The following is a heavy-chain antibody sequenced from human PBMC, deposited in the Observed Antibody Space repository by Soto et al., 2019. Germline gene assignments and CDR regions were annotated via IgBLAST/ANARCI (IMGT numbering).Heavy chain of an antibody. CDR2: ISGSGGST. J-gene: IGHJ4*02. Sequence: EVQLLESGGGLVQPGGSLRLSCAASGFTFSSYAMSWVRQAPGKGLEWVSAISGSGGSTYYADSVKGRFTISRDNSKNTLYLQMNSLRAEDTAVYYCAKEPYYDFWSGRAYYFDYWGQGTLVTVSS. V-gene: IGHV3-23*01. D-gene: IGHD3-3*01. CDR3: AKEPYYDFWSGRAYYFDY. CDR1: GFTFSSYA.